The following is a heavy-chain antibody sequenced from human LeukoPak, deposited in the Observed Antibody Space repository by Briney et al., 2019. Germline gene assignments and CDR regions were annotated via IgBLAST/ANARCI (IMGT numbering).Heavy chain of an antibody. CDR2: INPNSGGT. J-gene: IGHJ4*02. D-gene: IGHD3/OR15-3a*01. V-gene: IGHV1-2*02. CDR1: GYTFIGYY. CDR3: ARVADWGQAKYYFDN. Sequence: ASVKVSCKASGYTFIGYYIHWVRQAPGQGLEWMGWINPNSGGTDHAQKFQGRVTMTRDTSISTAYMEVSRLTSDDTAVYYCARVADWGQAKYYFDNWGQGTLVTVSS.